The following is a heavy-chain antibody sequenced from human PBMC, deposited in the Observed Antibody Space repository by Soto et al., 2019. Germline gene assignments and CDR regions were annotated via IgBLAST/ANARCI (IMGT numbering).Heavy chain of an antibody. CDR2: IYYSGST. CDR3: ARQREPPYGMDV. J-gene: IGHJ6*02. CDR1: GGSISSSSYY. D-gene: IGHD1-1*01. Sequence: SETLSLTCTVSGGSISSSSYYWGWIRQPPGKGLEGIGSIYYSGSTYYNPSLKSRVTISVDTSKNQFSLKLSSVTAADTAVYYCARQREPPYGMDVWGQGTTVTVSS. V-gene: IGHV4-39*01.